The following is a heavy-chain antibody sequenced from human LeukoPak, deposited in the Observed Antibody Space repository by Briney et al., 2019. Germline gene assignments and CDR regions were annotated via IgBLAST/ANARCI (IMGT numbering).Heavy chain of an antibody. Sequence: GPSLRLSWVLSGFTFANYAMSWVRQPPGKGLGWVLSITVGDGSTYYAASVKGPFTISRANSKTTLYLQVNSLRAAETAVYYCAKWGDYDILTGYYVPDYWGQGTLVTVSS. CDR1: GFTFANYA. CDR2: ITVGDGST. CDR3: AKWGDYDILTGYYVPDY. V-gene: IGHV3-23*01. D-gene: IGHD3-9*01. J-gene: IGHJ4*02.